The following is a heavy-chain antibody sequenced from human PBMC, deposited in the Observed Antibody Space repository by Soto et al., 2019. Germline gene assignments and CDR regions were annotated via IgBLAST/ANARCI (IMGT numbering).Heavy chain of an antibody. CDR2: IDPTDSYI. CDR3: ARHDKYNARVSSYNGLDV. D-gene: IGHD1-1*01. V-gene: IGHV5-10-1*01. Sequence: PGESLKISCKSSGYSFTTYWISWVRQMPGKGLEWMGRIDPTDSYIKYSPSFQGHVTISVDKSISTAYLQWSSLKASDTAIYYCARHDKYNARVSSYNGLDVWGQGTTVTVSS. J-gene: IGHJ6*02. CDR1: GYSFTTYW.